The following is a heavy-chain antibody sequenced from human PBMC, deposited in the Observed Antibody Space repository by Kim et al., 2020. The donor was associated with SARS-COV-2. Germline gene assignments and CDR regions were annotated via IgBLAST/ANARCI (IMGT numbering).Heavy chain of an antibody. Sequence: SETLSLTCAVYGGSFSGYYWSWIRQPPGKGLEWIGEINHSGSTNYNPSLKSRVTISVDTSKNQFSLKLSSVTAADTAVYYCARGPTFLSSSWRHRYWYFDLWGRGTLVTVSS. CDR2: INHSGST. CDR3: ARGPTFLSSSWRHRYWYFDL. CDR1: GGSFSGYY. D-gene: IGHD6-13*01. J-gene: IGHJ2*01. V-gene: IGHV4-34*01.